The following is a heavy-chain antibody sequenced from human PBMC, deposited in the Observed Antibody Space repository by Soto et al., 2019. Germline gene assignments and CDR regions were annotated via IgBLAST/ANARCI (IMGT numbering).Heavy chain of an antibody. CDR3: ANSPGGYCDNTSRLSHLDS. CDR2: IFWNDDE. J-gene: IGHJ4*02. CDR1: GFSLSTSGVG. D-gene: IGHD2-2*01. V-gene: IGHV2-5*01. Sequence: QITLKESGPSLVKPTQTLTLTCTFSGFSLSTSGVGVGWIRQPPGKALEWLALIFWNDDERYSPSLKSRLNLTQATPKNQVGLTMTNMDVVDTATYYCANSPGGYCDNTSRLSHLDSWGQGTLVTVSS.